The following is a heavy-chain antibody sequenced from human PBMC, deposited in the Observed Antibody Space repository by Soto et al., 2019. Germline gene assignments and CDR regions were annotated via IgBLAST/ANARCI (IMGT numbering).Heavy chain of an antibody. Sequence: ASVKVSCKASGGTFSSYAISWVRQAPGQGLEWMGGIIPIFGTANYAQKFQGRVTITADESTSTAYMELSSLRSEDTAVYYCAGRDYDSSGYYPQPYYYYYGMDVWGQGTTVTVSS. V-gene: IGHV1-69*13. J-gene: IGHJ6*02. CDR1: GGTFSSYA. CDR3: AGRDYDSSGYYPQPYYYYYGMDV. D-gene: IGHD3-22*01. CDR2: IIPIFGTA.